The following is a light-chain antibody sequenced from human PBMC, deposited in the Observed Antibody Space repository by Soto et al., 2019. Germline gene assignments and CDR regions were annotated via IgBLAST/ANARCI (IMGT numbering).Light chain of an antibody. CDR3: QQYGSSALFT. CDR1: QSVSSSY. J-gene: IGKJ3*01. Sequence: EIVLTQSPGTLSLSPGERATLSCRASQSVSSSYLAWYQQKPDQAPRLLIYGASSRATGIPDRFSGSGSGTDFTLTISRLEPEDFAVYYCQQYGSSALFTFGPGTKVDIK. V-gene: IGKV3-20*01. CDR2: GAS.